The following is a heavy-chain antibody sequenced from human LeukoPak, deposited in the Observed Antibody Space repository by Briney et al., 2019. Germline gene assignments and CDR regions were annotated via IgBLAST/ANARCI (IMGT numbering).Heavy chain of an antibody. V-gene: IGHV3-21*01. Sequence: KPGGSLRLSCAASGFTFSSYSMNWVRQAPGKGLEWVSSISSSSSYIYYADSVKGRFTISRDNAKNSLYLQMNSLRAEDTAVYYCASSGMHELLWFGELLSVYWGQGTLVTVSS. D-gene: IGHD3-10*01. CDR2: ISSSSSYI. CDR1: GFTFSSYS. CDR3: ASSGMHELLWFGELLSVY. J-gene: IGHJ4*02.